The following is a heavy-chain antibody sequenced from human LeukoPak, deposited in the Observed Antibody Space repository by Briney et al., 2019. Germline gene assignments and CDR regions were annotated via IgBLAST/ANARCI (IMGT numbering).Heavy chain of an antibody. CDR3: AGEYCSGGNCRQGFDF. CDR1: GYTFTDYY. D-gene: IGHD2-15*01. CDR2: LNPNSGDT. Sequence: GASVRLSCKASGYTFTDYYMHWARQAPGQGLEYMGWLNPNSGDTNHAQIFQGRVTLTRDTSISTAYMELSSLRSDDSAVYYCAGEYCSGGNCRQGFDFWGQGTLVTVSS. V-gene: IGHV1-2*02. J-gene: IGHJ4*02.